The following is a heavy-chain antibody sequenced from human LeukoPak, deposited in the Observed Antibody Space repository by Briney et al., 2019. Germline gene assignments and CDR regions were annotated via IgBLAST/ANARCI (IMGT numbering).Heavy chain of an antibody. J-gene: IGHJ5*02. CDR2: INHSGST. CDR3: ARVYYGSGSFGNWFDP. D-gene: IGHD3-10*01. V-gene: IGHV4-34*01. CDR1: GGSFSGYY. Sequence: TSETLSLTCAVYGGSFSGYYWSWIRQPPGKGLEWIGEINHSGSTNYNPSLKSRVTISVDTSKNQFSLKLSSVTAADTAVYYCARVYYGSGSFGNWFDPWGQGTLVTVSS.